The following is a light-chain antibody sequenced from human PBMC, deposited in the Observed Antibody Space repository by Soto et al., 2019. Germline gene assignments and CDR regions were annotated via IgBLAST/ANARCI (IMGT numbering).Light chain of an antibody. CDR1: SSDIGNYNF. J-gene: IGLJ1*01. CDR3: SSYATNNRV. V-gene: IGLV2-14*01. Sequence: QSAVTQPASVSGSPGQSITISCTGTSSDIGNYNFVSWYQHHPGKAPKLIIYEVSNRPSGVSNRFSGSKSGNTASLTISGLQDEDEADYHCSSYATNNRVFGTGTKVTVL. CDR2: EVS.